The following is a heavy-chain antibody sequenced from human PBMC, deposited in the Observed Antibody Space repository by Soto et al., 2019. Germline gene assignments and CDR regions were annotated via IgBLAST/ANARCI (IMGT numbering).Heavy chain of an antibody. CDR2: INHNGST. CDR3: ARDKITGLFDY. V-gene: IGHV4-34*01. CDR1: GGSFSGYY. D-gene: IGHD2-8*02. Sequence: QVQLQQWGAGLLKPSETLSLPCAVYGGSFSGYYWTWIRQPPGTGLEWIGEINHNGSTNYNPSLKSRVTISVDTSKNQFSLKLTSVTAADTAVYYCARDKITGLFDYWGQGTLVTVSS. J-gene: IGHJ4*02.